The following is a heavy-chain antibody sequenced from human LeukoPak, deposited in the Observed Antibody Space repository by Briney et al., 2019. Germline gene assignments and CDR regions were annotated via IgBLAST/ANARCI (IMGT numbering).Heavy chain of an antibody. CDR1: QYSFSDYA. Sequence: ASVKVSCKASQYSFSDYAIHWVRQAPGQGLEWMGIINPSGGSTSYAQKFQGRVTMTRDTSTSTLYMELSSLRSEDTAVYYCARAEGSGGSGWYFDYWGREPWSPSPQ. CDR2: INPSGGST. D-gene: IGHD2-15*01. V-gene: IGHV1-46*01. CDR3: ARAEGSGGSGWYFDY. J-gene: IGHJ4*02.